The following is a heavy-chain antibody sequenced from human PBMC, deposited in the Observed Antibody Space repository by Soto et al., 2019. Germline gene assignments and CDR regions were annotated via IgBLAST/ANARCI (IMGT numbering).Heavy chain of an antibody. CDR2: IYSGGST. V-gene: IGHV3-66*01. CDR3: ARGIFITTYYYYYYMDV. Sequence: GGSLRLSCAASGFTVSSNYMSWVRQAPGKGLEWVSVIYSGGSTYYADSVKGRFTISRDNSKNTLYLQMNSLRAEDTAVYCCARGIFITTYYYYYYMDVWGKGTTVTVSS. CDR1: GFTVSSNY. D-gene: IGHD3-22*01. J-gene: IGHJ6*03.